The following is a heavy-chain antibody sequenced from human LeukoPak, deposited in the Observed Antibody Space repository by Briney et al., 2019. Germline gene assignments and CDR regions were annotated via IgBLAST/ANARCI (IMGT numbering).Heavy chain of an antibody. J-gene: IGHJ5*02. CDR1: GGTFSSYA. CDR3: ARSPPGYCSGGSCSDPFDP. CDR2: IIPIFGTA. D-gene: IGHD2-15*01. V-gene: IGHV1-69*06. Sequence: SVNVSCKASGGTFSSYAISWVRQAPGQGLEWMGGIIPIFGTANYAQKFQGRVTITADKSTSTAYMELSSLRSEDTAVYYCARSPPGYCSGGSCSDPFDPWGQGTLVTVSS.